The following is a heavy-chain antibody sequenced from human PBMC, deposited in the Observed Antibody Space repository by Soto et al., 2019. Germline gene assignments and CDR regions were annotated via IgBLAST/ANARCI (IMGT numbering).Heavy chain of an antibody. J-gene: IGHJ4*02. Sequence: QVQLQESGPGLVKPSETLSLTCTVSGGSISSYYWSWIRQPPGKGLEWIGYIYYSGSTNYNPSLKSRVTISVDTSKNQFSLKLSAVTAGDTAVYYCARADCSGWFEIDSWGQGTLVTVSS. CDR3: ARADCSGWFEIDS. D-gene: IGHD6-19*01. CDR1: GGSISSYY. CDR2: IYYSGST. V-gene: IGHV4-59*01.